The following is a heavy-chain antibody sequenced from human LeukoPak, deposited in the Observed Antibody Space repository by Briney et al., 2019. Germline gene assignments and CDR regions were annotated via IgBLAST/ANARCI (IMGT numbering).Heavy chain of an antibody. J-gene: IGHJ4*02. CDR3: ARGRGSYYFDY. V-gene: IGHV3-74*01. CDR1: GFTFSSYW. CDR2: INSDGSST. D-gene: IGHD1-26*01. Sequence: PGGSLRLSCAASGFTFSSYWMHWVRQAPGKGLVWVSRINSDGSSTSYADSVKGRFTISRDNAKNTLYLQMNSLRAEDTAVFYCARGRGSYYFDYWGQGTLVTVSS.